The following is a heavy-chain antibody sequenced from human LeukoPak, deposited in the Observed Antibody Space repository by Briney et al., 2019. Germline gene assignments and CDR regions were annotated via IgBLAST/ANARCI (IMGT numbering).Heavy chain of an antibody. J-gene: IGHJ4*02. V-gene: IGHV4-4*07. CDR1: GGSISSYY. D-gene: IGHD3-16*01. Sequence: SETLSLTCTVSGGSISSYYWSWIRQPAGKGLEWIGRIYTSGSTNYNPSLKSRLTMSVDTSKNQFSLRLSSVTAADTAVYYCARGGGPPSNFDYWGQGTLVTVSS. CDR3: ARGGGPPSNFDY. CDR2: IYTSGST.